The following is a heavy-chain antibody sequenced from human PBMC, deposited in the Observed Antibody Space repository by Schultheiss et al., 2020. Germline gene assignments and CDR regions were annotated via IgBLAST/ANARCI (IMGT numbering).Heavy chain of an antibody. CDR1: GFTFSDYY. J-gene: IGHJ4*02. CDR2: ISRSGGTI. D-gene: IGHD6-6*01. CDR3: ARPEYTSSYYFDY. Sequence: GESLKISCAASGFTFSDYYMSWIRQAPGKGLEWVSTISRSGGTIYYADSVKGRFTISRDNSKNTLYLQVNSLSVDDTAVYYCARPEYTSSYYFDYWGQGTLVNVSS. V-gene: IGHV3-11*04.